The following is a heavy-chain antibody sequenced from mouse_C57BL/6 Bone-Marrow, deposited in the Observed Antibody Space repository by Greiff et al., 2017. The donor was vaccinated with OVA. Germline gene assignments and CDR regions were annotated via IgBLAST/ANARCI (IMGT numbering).Heavy chain of an antibody. CDR2: ISSGGSYT. D-gene: IGHD2-12*01. CDR3: ARRLRRDYAMDF. J-gene: IGHJ4*01. CDR1: GFTFSSYG. Sequence: EVKVVESGGDLVKPGGSLKLSCAASGFTFSSYGMSWVRQTPDRRLEWVATISSGGSYTYYPDSVKGRFTISRDNAKNTLYLHMSSLKSEDTAMYYCARRLRRDYAMDFWGQGTSVTVSS. V-gene: IGHV5-6*02.